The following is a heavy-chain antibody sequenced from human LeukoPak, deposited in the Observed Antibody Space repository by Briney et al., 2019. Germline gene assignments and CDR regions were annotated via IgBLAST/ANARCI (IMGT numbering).Heavy chain of an antibody. CDR2: ISGSGGST. J-gene: IGHJ4*02. CDR3: AKVAGYCSSTSCAKYRYYFDY. Sequence: GGSLRLSCAASGFTFSSYAMSWVRQALGKGLEWVSAISGSGGSTYYADSVKGRFTISRDNSKNTLYLQMNSLRAEDTAVYYCAKVAGYCSSTSCAKYRYYFDYWGQGTLVTVSS. D-gene: IGHD2-2*01. V-gene: IGHV3-23*01. CDR1: GFTFSSYA.